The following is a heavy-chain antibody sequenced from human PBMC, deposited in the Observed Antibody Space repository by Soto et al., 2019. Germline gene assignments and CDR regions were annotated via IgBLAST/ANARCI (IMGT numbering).Heavy chain of an antibody. CDR2: IWYDGSNK. Sequence: GGSLRLSCAASGFTFSSYGMHWVRQAPGKGLEWVAVIWYDGSNKYYADSVKGRFTISRDNSKNTLYLQMNSLRAEDTAVYYCAREYRGGGTTGHFDYWGQGTLVTVSS. V-gene: IGHV3-33*01. J-gene: IGHJ4*02. CDR1: GFTFSSYG. CDR3: AREYRGGGTTGHFDY. D-gene: IGHD2-21*01.